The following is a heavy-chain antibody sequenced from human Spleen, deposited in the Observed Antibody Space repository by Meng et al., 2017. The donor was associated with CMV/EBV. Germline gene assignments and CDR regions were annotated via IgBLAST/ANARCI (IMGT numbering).Heavy chain of an antibody. D-gene: IGHD6-19*01. Sequence: ASVKVSCKASDHKINDYDINCVRQTPGQGLEWMGWISAYNGNTNYAQKFQGRVTMTTDTSTSTVYLDLRSLRSDDTAIYYCTREYRGSGWYARTDYYYGMDVWGQGTTVTVSS. CDR2: ISAYNGNT. J-gene: IGHJ6*02. V-gene: IGHV1-18*01. CDR3: TREYRGSGWYARTDYYYGMDV. CDR1: DHKINDYD.